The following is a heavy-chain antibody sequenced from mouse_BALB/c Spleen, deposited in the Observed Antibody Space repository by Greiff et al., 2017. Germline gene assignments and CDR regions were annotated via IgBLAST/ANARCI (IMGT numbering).Heavy chain of an antibody. CDR2: IDPFNGGT. D-gene: IGHD2-4*01. CDR1: GYSFTSYY. Sequence: QLQESGPELMKPGASVKISCKASGYSFTSYYMHWVKQSHGKSLEWIGYIDPFNGGTSYNQKFKGKATLTVDKSSSTAYMHLSSLTSEDSAVYYCARGGNRGITSPFAYWGQGTLVTVSA. J-gene: IGHJ3*01. CDR3: ARGGNRGITSPFAY. V-gene: IGHV1S135*01.